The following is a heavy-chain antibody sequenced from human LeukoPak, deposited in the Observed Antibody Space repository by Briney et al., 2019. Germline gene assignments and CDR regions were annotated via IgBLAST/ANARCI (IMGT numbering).Heavy chain of an antibody. J-gene: IGHJ4*02. CDR3: ARDINGYDPDY. CDR1: GYTFTNYH. Sequence: GASVKVSCKASGYTFTNYHMHWVRQAPGQGLEWMGRINPSAGGTSYAQKFQGRVTMTTDTSTSTVYMELISLRSEDTAVYYCARDINGYDPDYWGQGTLVTVSS. D-gene: IGHD5-12*01. V-gene: IGHV1-46*01. CDR2: INPSAGGT.